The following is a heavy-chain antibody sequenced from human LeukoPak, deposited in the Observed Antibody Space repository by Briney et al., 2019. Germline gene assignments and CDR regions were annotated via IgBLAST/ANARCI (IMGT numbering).Heavy chain of an antibody. CDR1: GGSISSYY. CDR2: IHYSGST. Sequence: SATLSLACTVSGGSISSYYWSWIRQPPEKGLEWIGYIHYSGSTNYNPSLKSRVTISIDTSKNQFSLKLSSVTAADTAVYYCARRDGYTYYFDYWGQGTLVTVSS. CDR3: ARRDGYTYYFDY. J-gene: IGHJ4*02. V-gene: IGHV4-59*07. D-gene: IGHD5-24*01.